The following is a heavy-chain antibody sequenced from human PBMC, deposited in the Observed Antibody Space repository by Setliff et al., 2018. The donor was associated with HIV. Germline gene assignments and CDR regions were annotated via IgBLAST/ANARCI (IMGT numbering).Heavy chain of an antibody. CDR1: GGSTNNYY. Sequence: LSLTCTVSGGSTNNYYWSWIRQPPGKGLQWIGNIYHTGSTNYNPSLRSRVTISIDTSTNQFFLRLKSVTAADTAVYYCARSALLYATRGGWFDPWGQGTLVTVSS. V-gene: IGHV4-59*01. D-gene: IGHD3-10*01. CDR3: ARSALLYATRGGWFDP. J-gene: IGHJ5*02. CDR2: IYHTGST.